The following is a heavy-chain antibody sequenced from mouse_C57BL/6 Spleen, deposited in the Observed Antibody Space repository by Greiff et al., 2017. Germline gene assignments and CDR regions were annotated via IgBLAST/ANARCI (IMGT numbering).Heavy chain of an antibody. V-gene: IGHV1-64*01. CDR1: GYTFTSYW. CDR3: ARADGYDYAMDY. CDR2: IHPNSGST. Sequence: QVQLQQPGAELVKPGASVKLSCKASGYTFTSYWMHWVKQRPGQGLEWIGMIHPNSGSTNYNEKFKSKATLTVDKSSSTAYMQLSSLTSEDSAVYYCARADGYDYAMDYWGQGTSVTVSS. D-gene: IGHD2-2*01. J-gene: IGHJ4*01.